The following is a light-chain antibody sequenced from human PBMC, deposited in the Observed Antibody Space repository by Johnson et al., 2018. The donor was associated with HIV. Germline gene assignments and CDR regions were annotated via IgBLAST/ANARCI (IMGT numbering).Light chain of an antibody. J-gene: IGLJ1*01. CDR3: GTWDSSMSAV. CDR2: GNN. CDR1: SSNIGNNY. V-gene: IGLV1-51*01. Sequence: QSMLTQPPSVSAAPVQNVTISCSGSSSNIGNNYVSWYQQFPGTAPKLLIYGNNKRPSGIPDRFSGSKSGTSATLGITGLQTGDEANYYCGTWDSSMSAVFGSGTKVTVL.